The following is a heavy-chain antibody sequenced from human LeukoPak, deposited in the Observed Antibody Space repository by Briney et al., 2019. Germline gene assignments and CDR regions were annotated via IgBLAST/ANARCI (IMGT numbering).Heavy chain of an antibody. CDR3: ARDKGRISGYGADY. Sequence: GGSLRLSCAASGFTVSSNYMSWVRQAPGKGLEWVSVIYSGGSTYYADSVKGRFTISRDNSKNTLYLQMNSLRAEDTAVYYCARDKGRISGYGADYWGQGTLVTVSS. CDR2: IYSGGST. V-gene: IGHV3-66*01. J-gene: IGHJ4*02. CDR1: GFTVSSNY. D-gene: IGHD5-12*01.